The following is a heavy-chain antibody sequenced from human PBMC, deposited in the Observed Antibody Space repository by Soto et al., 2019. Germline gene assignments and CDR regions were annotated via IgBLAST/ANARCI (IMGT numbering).Heavy chain of an antibody. CDR1: GGTFSSYT. V-gene: IGHV1-69*08. J-gene: IGHJ6*03. Sequence: QVQLVQSGAEVKKPGSSVTVSCKASGGTFSSYTISWVRQAPGQGLEWMGRIIPILGIANYAQKFQGRVTITADKSTSTAYMELSSLRSEDTAVYYCARDPGADYYCYYYMDVWGKGTTVTVSS. CDR2: IIPILGIA. CDR3: ARDPGADYYCYYYMDV.